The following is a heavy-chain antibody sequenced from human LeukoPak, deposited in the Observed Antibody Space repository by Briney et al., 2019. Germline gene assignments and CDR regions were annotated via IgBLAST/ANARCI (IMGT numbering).Heavy chain of an antibody. CDR2: ISSSSSYI. J-gene: IGHJ5*02. Sequence: GGSLRLSCAASGFTFSSYSMNWVRQAPGKGLEWVSSISSSSSYIYYADSVKGRFTISRDNAKNSLYLQMNSLRAEDTAVYYCARDKYDILTGIRQNWFDPWGQGTLVTVSS. CDR1: GFTFSSYS. D-gene: IGHD3-9*01. CDR3: ARDKYDILTGIRQNWFDP. V-gene: IGHV3-21*01.